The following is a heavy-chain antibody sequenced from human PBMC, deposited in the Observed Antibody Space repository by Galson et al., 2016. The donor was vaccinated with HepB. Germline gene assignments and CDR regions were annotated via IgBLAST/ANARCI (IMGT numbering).Heavy chain of an antibody. CDR1: GFTFSNYA. D-gene: IGHD2-15*01. CDR2: IWYDGSNK. CDR3: ARFGGSLGMDV. V-gene: IGHV3-33*01. Sequence: SLRLSCAASGFTFSNYAMHWVRQAPGKGLEWVAVIWYDGSNKHYADSVKGRFTISRDNSKNTLYLQMNSLTAEDTAVYYCARFGGSLGMDVWGQGTTVTVSS. J-gene: IGHJ6*02.